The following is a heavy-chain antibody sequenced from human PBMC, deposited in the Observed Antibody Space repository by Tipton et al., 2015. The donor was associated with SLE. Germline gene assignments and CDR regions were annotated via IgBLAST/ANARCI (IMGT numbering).Heavy chain of an antibody. CDR2: IYYSGST. J-gene: IGHJ5*02. CDR3: ARAIVYCSSPGSCFPEGVDP. CDR1: DDSISGYY. Sequence: TLSLTCTVSDDSISGYYWSWIRQPPGKGLEWIGYIYYSGSTNYNPSLKSRVTISVDTPKYQFSLKLSSVTAADTAVYYCARAIVYCSSPGSCFPEGVDPWGQGTLVTVSS. D-gene: IGHD2-2*01. V-gene: IGHV4-59*08.